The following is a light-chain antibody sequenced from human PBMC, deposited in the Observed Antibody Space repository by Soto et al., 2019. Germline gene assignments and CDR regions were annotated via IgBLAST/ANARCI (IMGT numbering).Light chain of an antibody. CDR3: MQALQSPPT. J-gene: IGKJ1*01. V-gene: IGKV2-28*01. CDR2: MGS. CDR1: QSLLESNGYSY. Sequence: EIVMTQSPLSLPVTPGESASISCRSSQSLLESNGYSYLDWYLQKPGLSPQLLIYMGSNRSSGVPDRFSGSGSGTDFTLKISKVETEDVGVYYCMQALQSPPTFGQGTKVEIK.